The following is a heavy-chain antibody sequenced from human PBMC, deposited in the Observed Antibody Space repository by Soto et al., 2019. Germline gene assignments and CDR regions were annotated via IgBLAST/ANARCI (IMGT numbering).Heavy chain of an antibody. CDR1: GGSISGYY. D-gene: IGHD3-9*01. CDR2: IYYSGST. J-gene: IGHJ6*02. Sequence: TSETLSLTCTVSGGSISGYYWSWVRQPPGKGLEWIGYIYYSGSTNYNPPLRSRVTMSLDTSENRFSLKLSSVTAADTAVYYCARDGLTGRYGMDVWGQGTTVTVSS. CDR3: ARDGLTGRYGMDV. V-gene: IGHV4-59*01.